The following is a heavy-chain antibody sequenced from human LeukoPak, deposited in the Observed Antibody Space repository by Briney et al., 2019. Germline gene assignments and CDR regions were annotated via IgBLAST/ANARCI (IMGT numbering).Heavy chain of an antibody. V-gene: IGHV3-74*01. D-gene: IGHD3-10*01. Sequence: GGSLRLSCAASGFTFSNYWMHWVRQAPGKGLVWVSRINTDGSSTSYADSVKGRFTISRDNSKNTLYLQMNSLRAEDTAVYYCAREDGSGSYPGYYYGMDVWGQGTTVTVSS. CDR1: GFTFSNYW. CDR2: INTDGSST. CDR3: AREDGSGSYPGYYYGMDV. J-gene: IGHJ6*02.